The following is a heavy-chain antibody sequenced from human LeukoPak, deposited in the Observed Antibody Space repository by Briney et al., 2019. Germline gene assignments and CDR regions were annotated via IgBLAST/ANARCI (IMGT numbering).Heavy chain of an antibody. CDR3: GRGGTGEYTGYDDF. J-gene: IGHJ4*02. Sequence: GGSLRLSCAASGFTFSNYWMSWVRQAPGKGLEWVANIKHDGSEDHYVDSVRGRFTISRDNAKNSLFLQMNSLRAEDTAVYYCGRGGTGEYTGYDDFWGQGTLVTVSS. CDR1: GFTFSNYW. CDR2: IKHDGSED. D-gene: IGHD5-12*01. V-gene: IGHV3-7*01.